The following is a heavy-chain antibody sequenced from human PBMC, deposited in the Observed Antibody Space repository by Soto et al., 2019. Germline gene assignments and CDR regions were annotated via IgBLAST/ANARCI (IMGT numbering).Heavy chain of an antibody. V-gene: IGHV4-59*12. J-gene: IGHJ4*02. CDR1: GGSISSYY. CDR2: IYHSGST. D-gene: IGHD3-3*01. Sequence: SETLSLTCTVSGGSISSYYWSWIRQPPGKGLEWIGYIYHSGSTYYNPSLKSRVTISVDRSKNQFSLKLSSVTAADTAVYYCARVGGYDLFDYWGQGTLVTVSS. CDR3: ARVGGYDLFDY.